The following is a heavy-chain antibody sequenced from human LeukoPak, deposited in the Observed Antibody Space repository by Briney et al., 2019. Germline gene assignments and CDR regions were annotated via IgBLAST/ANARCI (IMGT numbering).Heavy chain of an antibody. D-gene: IGHD6-13*01. CDR3: AREGEGIAAAGAFDY. J-gene: IGHJ4*02. CDR2: IYYSGST. Sequence: SETLSLTCTVSGGSISSYYWSWIRQPPGKGLEWIGYIYYSGSTNYNPSLKSRVTISVDTSTNQFSLKLSSVTAADTAVYYCAREGEGIAAAGAFDYWGQGTLVTVSS. CDR1: GGSISSYY. V-gene: IGHV4-59*12.